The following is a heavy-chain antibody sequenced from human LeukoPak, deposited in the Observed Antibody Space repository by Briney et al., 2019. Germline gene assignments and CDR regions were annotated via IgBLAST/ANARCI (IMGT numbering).Heavy chain of an antibody. CDR1: GYTFTSYG. Sequence: ASVKVSCKASGYTFTSYGFSWVRQAPGQGLEWMGWISGYNGNRNYAQKVQGRVTMTTDTSTNTAYMELRSLRSDDTAVYYCARGQGVATITAGDYWGQGTLVTVSS. CDR3: ARGQGVATITAGDY. CDR2: ISGYNGNR. D-gene: IGHD5-12*01. V-gene: IGHV1-18*01. J-gene: IGHJ4*02.